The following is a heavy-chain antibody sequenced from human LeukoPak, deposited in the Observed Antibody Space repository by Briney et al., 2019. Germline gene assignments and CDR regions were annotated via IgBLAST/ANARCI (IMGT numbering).Heavy chain of an antibody. CDR1: GFTFSSYG. CDR3: VNGVAFVVVPAAIV. Sequence: GGSLRLSCAASGFTFSSYGMHWVRQAPGKGLEWVAFIRYDGSNKYYADSVKGRFTISRDNSKNTLYLQMNSLRAEDTAVYYCVNGVAFVVVPAAIVWGQGTLVTVSS. CDR2: IRYDGSNK. V-gene: IGHV3-30*02. D-gene: IGHD2-2*02. J-gene: IGHJ4*02.